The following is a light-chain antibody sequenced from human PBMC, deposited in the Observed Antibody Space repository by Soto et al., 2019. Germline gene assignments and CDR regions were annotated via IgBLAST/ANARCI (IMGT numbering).Light chain of an antibody. J-gene: IGKJ1*01. Sequence: DIQMTQSPSSLSASVGDRVTITCRAGQTVTDYLNWYQHKPGKAPKLLIYSASTLQTGAPSRFSGSGSGTEFTLAITSLQPEDFGACYGHQTYSTPQTFGQGTK. CDR2: SAS. CDR1: QTVTDY. CDR3: HQTYSTPQT. V-gene: IGKV1-39*01.